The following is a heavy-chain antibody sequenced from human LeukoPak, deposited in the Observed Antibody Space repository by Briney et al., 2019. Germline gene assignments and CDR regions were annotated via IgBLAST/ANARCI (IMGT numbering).Heavy chain of an antibody. CDR2: IRYDGSNK. CDR3: AKEKLGYCSSTSCSPFDP. V-gene: IGHV3-30*02. J-gene: IGHJ5*02. CDR1: GFTFSSYG. D-gene: IGHD2-2*01. Sequence: GGSLRLSCAASGFTFSSYGMHWVRQAPGKGLEWVAFIRYDGSNKYYADSVKGRFTISRDNSKNTLYLQMNNLRAEDTAVYYCAKEKLGYCSSTSCSPFDPWGQGTLVTVSS.